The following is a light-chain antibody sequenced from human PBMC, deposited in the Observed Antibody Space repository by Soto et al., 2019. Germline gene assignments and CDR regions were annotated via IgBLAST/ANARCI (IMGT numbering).Light chain of an antibody. CDR1: QSVRTN. V-gene: IGKV3-15*01. CDR3: QQYNEWPPLT. Sequence: EIVMTQSPDTLSVSPGDRATLSCRASQSVRTNLAWYQQKTGQPPRLLIYGASTRATSIPARFSGGGSETEFTLTITSLQSEDFAVYYCQQYNEWPPLTFGGGTKVEIK. J-gene: IGKJ4*01. CDR2: GAS.